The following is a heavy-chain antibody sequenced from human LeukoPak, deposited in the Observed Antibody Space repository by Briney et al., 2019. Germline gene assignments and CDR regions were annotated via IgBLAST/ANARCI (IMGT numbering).Heavy chain of an antibody. CDR1: GFTFRNYW. Sequence: GESLRLSCAASGFTFRNYWMGWVRQAPGKGLEWVANTKPDGSAEYYADSVRGRFTTSRDNANNLLYLQMNSLRAEDTAVYYCARGNTMVRGVDYWGQGTLVTVSS. J-gene: IGHJ4*02. V-gene: IGHV3-7*01. D-gene: IGHD3-10*01. CDR2: TKPDGSAE. CDR3: ARGNTMVRGVDY.